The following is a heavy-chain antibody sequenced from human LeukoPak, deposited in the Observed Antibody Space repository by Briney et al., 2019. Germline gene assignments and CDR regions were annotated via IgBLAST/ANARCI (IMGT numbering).Heavy chain of an antibody. CDR3: ARAEYAYLWGSHDVFDI. CDR1: GFTFTTYS. V-gene: IGHV3-21*01. D-gene: IGHD3-16*01. Sequence: GGSLRLSCAASGFTFTTYSMNWVRQAPGKGLEWVSSISTTSDYMLYADSVKGRFTISRDNAKNSLYLHMNSLRAEDTAVYYCARAEYAYLWGSHDVFDIWGQGTMVTVSS. J-gene: IGHJ3*02. CDR2: ISTTSDYM.